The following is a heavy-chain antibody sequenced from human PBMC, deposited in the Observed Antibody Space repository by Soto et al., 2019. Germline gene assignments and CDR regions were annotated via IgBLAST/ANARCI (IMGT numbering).Heavy chain of an antibody. CDR2: IYYSGST. CDR1: GGSISSGGYY. Sequence: SETLSLTCTVLGGSISSGGYYWSWIRQHPGKGLEWIGYIYYSGSTYYNPSLKSRVTISVDTSKNQFSLKLSSVTAADTAVYYCARVRPPSYYFDYWGQGTLVTVSS. J-gene: IGHJ4*02. CDR3: ARVRPPSYYFDY. V-gene: IGHV4-31*03.